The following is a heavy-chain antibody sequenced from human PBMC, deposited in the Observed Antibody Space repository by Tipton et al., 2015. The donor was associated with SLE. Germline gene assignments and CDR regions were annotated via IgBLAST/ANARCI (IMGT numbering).Heavy chain of an antibody. CDR3: ARGWSLDWAPFGF. D-gene: IGHD3-9*01. CDR1: GYSINSGFH. V-gene: IGHV4-38-2*01. Sequence: GLVKPSETLSLICVVSGYSINSGFHWAWIRQPPGQGLEWIGSMHHSGTTYYNPSLNSRLTISLDTSKNQFSLNLTSVTAADTAVYYCARGWSLDWAPFGFWGQGTLVTVSS. J-gene: IGHJ4*02. CDR2: MHHSGTT.